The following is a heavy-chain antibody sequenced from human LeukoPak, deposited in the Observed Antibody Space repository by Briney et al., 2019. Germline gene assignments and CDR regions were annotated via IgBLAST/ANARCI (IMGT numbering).Heavy chain of an antibody. J-gene: IGHJ6*02. D-gene: IGHD6-13*01. CDR2: TYYRSKWYN. Sequence: SQTLSLTCAISGDSVFSNSAAWNWIRQSPSRGLEWLGRTYYRSKWYNDYAVSVKSRITINPDTSKNQFSLQLNSVTPEDTAVYYCARAGSSWPRSYYYGMDVWGQGTTVTVSS. V-gene: IGHV6-1*01. CDR1: GDSVFSNSAA. CDR3: ARAGSSWPRSYYYGMDV.